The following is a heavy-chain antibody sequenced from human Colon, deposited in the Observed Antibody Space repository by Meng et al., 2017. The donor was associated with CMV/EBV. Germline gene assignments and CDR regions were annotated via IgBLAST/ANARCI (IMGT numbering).Heavy chain of an antibody. V-gene: IGHV1-18*01. CDR3: VRGAWNSRGCFDH. CDR2: ISTSIGN. D-gene: IGHD1-7*01. CDR1: GYTVSSYG. Sequence: ASVKVSCKASGYTVSSYGISWVRQAPGQGLEWMECISTSIGNQYAQKFQGRVIMTTDSPTNTAYLEVMSLTFEDTAVYYCVRGAWNSRGCFDHWGQGALVTVSS. J-gene: IGHJ4*02.